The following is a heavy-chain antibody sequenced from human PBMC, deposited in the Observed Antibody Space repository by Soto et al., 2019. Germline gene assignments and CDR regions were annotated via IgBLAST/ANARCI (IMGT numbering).Heavy chain of an antibody. V-gene: IGHV4-39*01. CDR1: GGSIISSSYY. CDR2: IYYSGST. D-gene: IGHD5-12*01. J-gene: IGHJ4*02. Sequence: TSETLSLTCTVSGGSIISSSYYWSWIRHPLRKGLEWFGNIYYSGSTYYNPSLRSRVTISVDTSKNQLPLKLNSVTAADTAVYHCARLPRGYSGFGGGYYFDSWGQGILVTVSS. CDR3: ARLPRGYSGFGGGYYFDS.